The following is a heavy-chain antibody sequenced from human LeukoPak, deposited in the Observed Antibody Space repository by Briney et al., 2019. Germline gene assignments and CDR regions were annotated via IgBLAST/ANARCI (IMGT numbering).Heavy chain of an antibody. J-gene: IGHJ6*02. V-gene: IGHV1-69*13. CDR1: GGTFSSYA. CDR3: ARLPLRSIAVGYYGMDV. Sequence: ASVRVSCKASGGTFSSYAISWVRQAPGQGLEWMGGIIPIFGTANYAQKFQGRVTITADESTSTAYMELSSLRSEDTAVYYCARLPLRSIAVGYYGMDVWGQGTTVTVSS. CDR2: IIPIFGTA. D-gene: IGHD6-6*01.